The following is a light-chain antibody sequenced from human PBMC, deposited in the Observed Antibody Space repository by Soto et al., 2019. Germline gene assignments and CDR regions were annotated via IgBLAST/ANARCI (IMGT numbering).Light chain of an antibody. J-gene: IGKJ5*01. Sequence: EIVLTQSPATLSLSPGERATLSCRASQSVRSYLAWYQQKPGQAPRLLIYDASNRATGIPARFSGSGSGTDFTLTIRSLEPEDFAIYYCQQRANWPLTTFGHGTRLEIK. V-gene: IGKV3-11*01. CDR3: QQRANWPLTT. CDR2: DAS. CDR1: QSVRSY.